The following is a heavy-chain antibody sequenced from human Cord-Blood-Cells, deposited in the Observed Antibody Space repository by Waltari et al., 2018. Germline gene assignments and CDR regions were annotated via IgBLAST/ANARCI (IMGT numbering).Heavy chain of an antibody. CDR1: GSNFSHNY. J-gene: IGHJ4*02. CDR2: TRNKANSYTT. CDR3: ARDLDY. V-gene: IGHV3-72*01. Sequence: EVKLVESGGGWVKPGGSLRLYCDASGSNFSHNYMDWVRQAPGKGLEWVGRTRNKANSYTTEYAASVKGRFTISRDDSKNSLYLQMNSLKTEDTAVYYCARDLDYWGQGTLVTVSS.